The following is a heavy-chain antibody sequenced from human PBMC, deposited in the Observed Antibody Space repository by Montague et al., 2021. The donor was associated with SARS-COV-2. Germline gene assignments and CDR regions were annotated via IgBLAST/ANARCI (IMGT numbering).Heavy chain of an antibody. V-gene: IGHV3-74*01. D-gene: IGHD1-26*01. Sequence: TRYAYSVKGRFTLSRDKAKNTLYMQMNSLRAEDTAVYYCERVLGVGAPGYFDYWGQGTLSTLSS. CDR3: ERVLGVGAPGYFDY. J-gene: IGHJ4*02. CDR2: T.